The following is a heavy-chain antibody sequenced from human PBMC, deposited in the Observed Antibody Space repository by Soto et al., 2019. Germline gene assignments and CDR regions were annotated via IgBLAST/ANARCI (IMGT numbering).Heavy chain of an antibody. CDR2: IYYSGSI. V-gene: IGHV4-61*01. CDR3: ARYSSSSVFDY. Sequence: SETLSLTCTISGGSVSSGSYYRSWIRQPPGKGLEWIGYIYYSGSIDYNPSLKSRVTISADTSKTQFSLMISSVTAADTAVYYCARYSSSSVFDYWGQGSLVTVSS. J-gene: IGHJ4*02. D-gene: IGHD6-6*01. CDR1: GGSVSSGSYY.